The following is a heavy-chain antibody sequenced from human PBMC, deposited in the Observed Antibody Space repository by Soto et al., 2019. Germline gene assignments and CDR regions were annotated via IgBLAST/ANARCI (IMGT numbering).Heavy chain of an antibody. CDR2: ISYDGSNK. D-gene: IGHD7-27*01. V-gene: IGHV3-30-3*01. Sequence: QVQLVESGGGVVQPGRSLRLSCAASGFTFSSYAMHWVRQAPGKGLEWVAVISYDGSNKYYADSVKGRFTISRDNSKNTLYLQMNSLRAEVTAVYYCARDGMGIRWGHFDYWGQGTLVTVSS. CDR3: ARDGMGIRWGHFDY. CDR1: GFTFSSYA. J-gene: IGHJ4*02.